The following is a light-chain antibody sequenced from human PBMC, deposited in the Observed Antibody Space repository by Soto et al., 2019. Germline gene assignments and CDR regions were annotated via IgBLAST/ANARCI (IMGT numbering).Light chain of an antibody. Sequence: QAVVTQPPSASGTPGQRVTISCSGSSSNIGTNAVNWHQQLPGTAPKLLIYRDNQRPSGVPERFSGSRSGTSASLALSGLQSEDEADYFCAVWDDRLVGWVFGGGTKLTVL. V-gene: IGLV1-44*01. J-gene: IGLJ3*02. CDR1: SSNIGTNA. CDR2: RDN. CDR3: AVWDDRLVGWV.